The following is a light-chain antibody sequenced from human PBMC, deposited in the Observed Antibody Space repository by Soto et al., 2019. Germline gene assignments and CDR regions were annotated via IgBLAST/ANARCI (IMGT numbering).Light chain of an antibody. CDR3: QHYSNWPPT. Sequence: EMVMTQSPATLSVSPGERVTLSCRASESVHRNLAWYQQKPGQGPSLLIYYASTRATGVPDRFTASGSGTEFTLTIRRLQSEDSGVYHCQHYSNWPPTFGPGTKVEIK. J-gene: IGKJ3*01. V-gene: IGKV3-15*01. CDR1: ESVHRN. CDR2: YAS.